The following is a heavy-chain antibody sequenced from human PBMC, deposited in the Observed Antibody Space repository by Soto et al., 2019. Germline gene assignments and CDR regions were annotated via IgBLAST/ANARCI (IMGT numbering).Heavy chain of an antibody. CDR1: GGSISSGGYY. V-gene: IGHV4-31*03. Sequence: SETLSLTCTVSGGSISSGGYYWSWIRQHPGKGLEWIGYIYYSGSTYYNPSLKSRVTISVDTSKNQFSLKLSSVTAADTAVYYCARVGGAAAGIDYYYNGTAVCGKGTLAIVSS. J-gene: IGHJ6*04. CDR3: ARVGGAAAGIDYYYNGTAV. CDR2: IYYSGST. D-gene: IGHD6-13*01.